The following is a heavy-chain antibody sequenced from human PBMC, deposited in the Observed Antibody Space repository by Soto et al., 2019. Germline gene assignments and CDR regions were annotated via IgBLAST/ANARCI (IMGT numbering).Heavy chain of an antibody. CDR3: VREATIAAWFDP. CDR1: GDSISGGGFS. Sequence: SETLSLTCTVSGDSISGGGFSWTWIRQPPGKGLEWIGYIYHTGNTSYNPSLESRVSMSVNTSKSQFSLQLTSVTVADTAVYYCVREATIAAWFDPWGQGTLVTVSS. J-gene: IGHJ5*02. D-gene: IGHD2-21*01. V-gene: IGHV4-30-2*01. CDR2: IYHTGNT.